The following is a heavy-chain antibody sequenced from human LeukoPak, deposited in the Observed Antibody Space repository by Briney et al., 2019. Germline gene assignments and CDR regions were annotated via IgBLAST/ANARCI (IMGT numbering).Heavy chain of an antibody. Sequence: QPGGSLRLSCAASGFTFSSYSMNWVRQAPGKGLEWVSYISSSSSTIYYADSVKGRFTISRDNAKNSLYLQMNSLRAEDTAVYYCARDRSITIFGVVPTGYWGQGTLVTVSS. J-gene: IGHJ4*02. CDR2: ISSSSSTI. V-gene: IGHV3-48*01. D-gene: IGHD3-3*01. CDR3: ARDRSITIFGVVPTGY. CDR1: GFTFSSYS.